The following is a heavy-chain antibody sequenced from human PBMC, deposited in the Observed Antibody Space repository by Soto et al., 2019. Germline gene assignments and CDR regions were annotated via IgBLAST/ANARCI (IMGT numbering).Heavy chain of an antibody. J-gene: IGHJ3*02. Sequence: QVQLEQSGVEVKKPGSSVKVSCKASGGTLSDHGVAWLRQAPGQGLEWMGGTIPVFNTAKYAQKFQGRVTVTADKFTNIAYMELSSLRPEDTAFYFCARGVYGSGNYYTGPSAFDIWGQGTMVIVSS. V-gene: IGHV1-69*06. CDR2: TIPVFNTA. CDR1: GGTLSDHG. D-gene: IGHD3-10*01. CDR3: ARGVYGSGNYYTGPSAFDI.